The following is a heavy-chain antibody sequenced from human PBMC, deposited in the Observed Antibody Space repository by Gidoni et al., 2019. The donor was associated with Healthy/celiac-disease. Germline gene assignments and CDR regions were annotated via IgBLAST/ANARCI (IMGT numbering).Heavy chain of an antibody. Sequence: EVQLLESGGGLVQPGGSLRLSCAASGFTFSSYAMSWVRQAPGKGLEWVSAISGSGGSTYFADSVKGRFTISRDNSKNTLYLQMNSLRAEDTAVYYCAKIAYGGNTIYYYYGMDVWGQGTTVIVSS. CDR3: AKIAYGGNTIYYYYGMDV. D-gene: IGHD4-17*01. J-gene: IGHJ6*02. CDR1: GFTFSSYA. V-gene: IGHV3-23*01. CDR2: ISGSGGST.